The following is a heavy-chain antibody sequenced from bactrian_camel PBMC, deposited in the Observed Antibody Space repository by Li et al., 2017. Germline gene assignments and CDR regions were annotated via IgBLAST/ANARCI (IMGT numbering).Heavy chain of an antibody. J-gene: IGHJ4*01. D-gene: IGHD7*01. CDR2: LYPGDPST. V-gene: IGHV3S1*01. Sequence: HVQLVESGGGSVQAGESLRLSCEQTGYTASAYCMAWFRQAPGKEREGVASLYPGDPSTYYMDSVRGRFTISRDNAKNTLYLQLDSRRTEDTATYYCAKGRPRLSLVAADLDRGQGTQVTVS. CDR1: GYTASAYC. CDR3: AKGRPRLSLVAADLD.